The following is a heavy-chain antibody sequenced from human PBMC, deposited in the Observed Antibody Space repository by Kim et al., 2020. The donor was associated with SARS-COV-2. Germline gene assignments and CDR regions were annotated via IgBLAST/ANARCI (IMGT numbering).Heavy chain of an antibody. J-gene: IGHJ4*02. CDR3: ARGSPTYYDFWSGQTMLDY. CDR1: GGSISSSSYY. D-gene: IGHD3-3*01. CDR2: IYYSGST. V-gene: IGHV4-39*07. Sequence: SETLSLTCTVSGGSISSSSYYWGWIRQPPGKGLEWIGSIYYSGSTYYNPSLKSRVTISVDTSKNQFSLKLSSVTAADTAVYYCARGSPTYYDFWSGQTMLDYWGQGTLVTVSS.